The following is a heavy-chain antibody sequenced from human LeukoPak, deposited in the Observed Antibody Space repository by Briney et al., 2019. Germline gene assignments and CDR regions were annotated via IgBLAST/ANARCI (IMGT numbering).Heavy chain of an antibody. D-gene: IGHD3-22*01. J-gene: IGHJ4*02. CDR3: ARALPPYYYDSSGYYNFDY. V-gene: IGHV1-2*02. Sequence: GAPVKVSCKASGGTFSSNEISWVRQAPGQGLEWMGWINPNSGGTNYAQKFQGRVTMTRDTSISTAYMELSRLRSDDTAVYYCARALPPYYYDSSGYYNFDYWGQGTLVTVSS. CDR1: GGTFSSNE. CDR2: INPNSGGT.